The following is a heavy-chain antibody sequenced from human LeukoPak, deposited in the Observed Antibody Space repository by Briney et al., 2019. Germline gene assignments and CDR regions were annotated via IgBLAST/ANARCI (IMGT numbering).Heavy chain of an antibody. CDR1: QFTFSTYA. V-gene: IGHV3-23*01. CDR2: VTGTSK. CDR3: AVDHDSSGYYYWGGYYFDY. D-gene: IGHD3-22*01. Sequence: GGSLRLSCAASQFTFSTYAMSWVRQAPGKGLEWVSLVTGTSKYYADSVKGRFTISRDNSKNTLYLQMNSLRAEDTAVYYCAVDHDSSGYYYWGGYYFDYWGQGTLVTVSS. J-gene: IGHJ4*02.